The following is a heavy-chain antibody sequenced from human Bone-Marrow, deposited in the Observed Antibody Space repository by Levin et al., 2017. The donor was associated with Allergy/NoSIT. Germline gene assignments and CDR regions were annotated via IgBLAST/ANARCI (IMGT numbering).Heavy chain of an antibody. CDR1: GDYISSTNYY. D-gene: IGHD2-2*03. Sequence: SETLSLTCTVSGDYISSTNYYWGWIRQPPGKGLEWIGGLSYSGSTYYNPSLKSRVTISLDTAKNQFSLKLNSVTAADTAVYYCARDGFKRSQVYWGQGTLVTVSS. CDR2: LSYSGST. V-gene: IGHV4-39*07. J-gene: IGHJ4*02. CDR3: ARDGFKRSQVY.